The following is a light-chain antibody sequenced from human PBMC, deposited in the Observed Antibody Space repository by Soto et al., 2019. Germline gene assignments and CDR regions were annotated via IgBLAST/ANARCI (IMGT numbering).Light chain of an antibody. V-gene: IGLV2-14*01. CDR1: SSEVGGYNY. Sequence: QSALTQPASVSGSPGQSITISCTGTSSEVGGYNYVSWYQQHPGKVPKLMIYDVSNRPSGVSNRFSDSKTGNTASLTISGLQDEDEADYYFSSYTSSALQVFGGGTKLTVL. J-gene: IGLJ2*01. CDR3: SSYTSSALQV. CDR2: DVS.